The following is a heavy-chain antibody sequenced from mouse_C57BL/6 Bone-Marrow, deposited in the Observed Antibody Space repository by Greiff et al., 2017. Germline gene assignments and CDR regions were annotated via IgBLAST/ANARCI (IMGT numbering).Heavy chain of an antibody. CDR1: GYTFTSYG. CDR2: IYPRSGNT. Sequence: QVQLQQSGAELARPGASVKLSCKASGYTFTSYGISWVKQRTGQGLEWIGEIYPRSGNTYYNEKFKGKATLTADKSSSTAYMELRSLTSEDSAVYFCARPVYYGSSFLYWYFDVWGTGTTVTVSS. D-gene: IGHD1-1*01. CDR3: ARPVYYGSSFLYWYFDV. V-gene: IGHV1-81*01. J-gene: IGHJ1*03.